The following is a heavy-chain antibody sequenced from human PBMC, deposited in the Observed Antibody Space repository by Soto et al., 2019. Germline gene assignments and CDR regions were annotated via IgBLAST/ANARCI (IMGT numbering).Heavy chain of an antibody. CDR1: GYTFSGYD. CDR3: ARGDPDHGKFDIDY. Sequence: XSVKVSCKASGYTFSGYDMHWVRQAPGQGLEWMGIINPCGGNTRYAQKLQVRVTMTSDTSTNTVYMELSSLRSEDTAVYYCARGDPDHGKFDIDYWGQGTLVTVSS. CDR2: INPCGGNT. V-gene: IGHV1-46*01. J-gene: IGHJ4*02. D-gene: IGHD4-17*01.